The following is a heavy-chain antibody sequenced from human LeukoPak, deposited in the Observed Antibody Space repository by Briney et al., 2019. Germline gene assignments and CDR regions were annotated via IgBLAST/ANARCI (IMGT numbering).Heavy chain of an antibody. Sequence: GASVTVSCKASGYTFTTYGISWVRQAPGQGLEWMGWISAYNGNTNYAQKFQGRVTMTTDTSTSTAYMELRSLRSGDTDVYYCARGSTARYYYDSSGYYRGAVDYWGQGTLVTISS. V-gene: IGHV1-18*01. D-gene: IGHD3-22*01. CDR3: ARGSTARYYYDSSGYYRGAVDY. CDR2: ISAYNGNT. J-gene: IGHJ4*02. CDR1: GYTFTTYG.